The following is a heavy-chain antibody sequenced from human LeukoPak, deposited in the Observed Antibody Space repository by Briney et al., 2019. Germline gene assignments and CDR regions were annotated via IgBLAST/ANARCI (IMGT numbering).Heavy chain of an antibody. CDR1: GYTFTSYY. Sequence: GASVKVSCKASGYTFTSYYMHWVRQAPGQGLEWMGIINPSGGSTSYAQKFQGRVTMTRDTSTSTVYVELSSLRSEDTAVYYCARGGNSYGRATYYYYYMDVWGKGTTVTVSS. V-gene: IGHV1-46*03. D-gene: IGHD5-18*01. CDR2: INPSGGST. CDR3: ARGGNSYGRATYYYYYMDV. J-gene: IGHJ6*03.